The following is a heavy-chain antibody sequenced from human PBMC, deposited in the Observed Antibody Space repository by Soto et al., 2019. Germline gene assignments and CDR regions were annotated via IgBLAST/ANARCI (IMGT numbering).Heavy chain of an antibody. J-gene: IGHJ5*02. D-gene: IGHD2-2*02. CDR1: GGSISSGDYY. Sequence: SETLSLTCTVSGGSISSGDYYWSWIRQPPGKGLEWIGYIYYSESTYYNPSLKSRVTISVDTSRNQFSLTLTSVTAADTAMYYCARTKYCTNTSCYRGRNNWFDPWGPGTLVTVSS. CDR3: ARTKYCTNTSCYRGRNNWFDP. CDR2: IYYSEST. V-gene: IGHV4-30-4*01.